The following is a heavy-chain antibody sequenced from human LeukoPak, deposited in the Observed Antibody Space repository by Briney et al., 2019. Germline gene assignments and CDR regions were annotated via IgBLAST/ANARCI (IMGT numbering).Heavy chain of an antibody. Sequence: GGSLRLSCAASGFTFSSYSMNWVRQAPGKGLEWVSSISSSSSYIYYADSVKGRFTISRDSAKNSLYLQMNSLRAEDTAVYYCAKSKLGIITEYFDYWGQGTLVTVSS. CDR1: GFTFSSYS. V-gene: IGHV3-21*01. D-gene: IGHD7-27*01. J-gene: IGHJ4*02. CDR2: ISSSSSYI. CDR3: AKSKLGIITEYFDY.